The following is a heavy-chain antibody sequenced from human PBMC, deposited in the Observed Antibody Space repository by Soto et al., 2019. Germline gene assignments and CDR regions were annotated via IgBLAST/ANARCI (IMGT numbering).Heavy chain of an antibody. CDR3: PSSSLYALDV. J-gene: IGHJ6*02. Sequence: SETLSLTCSVSGGSISSGYYYWSWIRQPPGKGLEWIGYIYYSGNTYYNPSLKSRLIISLDTSKNQFSLKVSSVTAADTAVYYCPSSSLYALDVWGQGTTGTVS. CDR1: GGSISSGYYY. V-gene: IGHV4-30-4*01. CDR2: IYYSGNT.